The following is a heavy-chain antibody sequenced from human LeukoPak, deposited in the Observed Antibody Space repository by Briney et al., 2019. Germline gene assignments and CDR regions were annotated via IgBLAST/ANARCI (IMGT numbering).Heavy chain of an antibody. CDR3: ARGVRLPRRAFDI. D-gene: IGHD5-18*01. CDR1: GFSFSSYE. V-gene: IGHV4-4*02. J-gene: IGHJ3*02. CDR2: IYHSGST. Sequence: GSLRLSCAASGFSFSSYEMNWVRQAPGKGLEWIGEIYHSGSTNYNPSLKSRVTISVDKSKNQFSLKLSSVTAADTAVYYCARGVRLPRRAFDIWGQGTMVTVSS.